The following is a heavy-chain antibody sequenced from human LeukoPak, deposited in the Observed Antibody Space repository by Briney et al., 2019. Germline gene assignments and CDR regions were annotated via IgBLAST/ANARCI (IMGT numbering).Heavy chain of an antibody. CDR2: MKEDGSKK. CDR1: GFTFSSDW. J-gene: IGHJ4*02. Sequence: GGSLRPSCAASGFTFSSDWMSWVRQAPGKGLEWVANMKEDGSKKDYMESVKGRFTISRDNAKNSLYLQMSSLRAEDTAVYYCARDRPGGYFDYWGQGALVTVSS. D-gene: IGHD4-23*01. CDR3: ARDRPGGYFDY. V-gene: IGHV3-7*01.